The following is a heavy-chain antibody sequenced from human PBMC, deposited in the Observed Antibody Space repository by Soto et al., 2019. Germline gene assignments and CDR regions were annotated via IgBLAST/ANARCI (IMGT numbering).Heavy chain of an antibody. CDR2: ISSSSSYI. J-gene: IGHJ4*02. Sequence: GGSLRLSCAASGFTFSSYSMNWVRQAPGKGLEWVSSISSSSSYIYYADSVKGRFTISRDNAKNSLYLQMNSLRAEDTAVYYCARDLAYYDSSGPYWGQGTLVTVSS. CDR1: GFTFSSYS. CDR3: ARDLAYYDSSGPY. D-gene: IGHD3-22*01. V-gene: IGHV3-21*01.